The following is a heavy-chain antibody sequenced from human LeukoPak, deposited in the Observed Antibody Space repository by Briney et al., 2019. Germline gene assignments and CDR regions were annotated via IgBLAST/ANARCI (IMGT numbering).Heavy chain of an antibody. CDR2: IKDKADGGAT. D-gene: IGHD6-6*01. CDR3: ISSVSRATKADY. Sequence: PGGSLRLSCAASGFTFTNAWMSWVRQAPGKGLEWVGRIKDKADGGATDYAAPVKGRFTISRDDSKSTVSLQVNSLRTEDTAVYYCISSVSRATKADYWGQGTLVTVSS. CDR1: GFTFTNAW. J-gene: IGHJ4*02. V-gene: IGHV3-15*01.